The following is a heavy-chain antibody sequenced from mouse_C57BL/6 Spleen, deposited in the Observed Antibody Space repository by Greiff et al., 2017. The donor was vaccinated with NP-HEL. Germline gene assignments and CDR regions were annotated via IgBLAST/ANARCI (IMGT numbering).Heavy chain of an antibody. CDR2: IDPSDSYT. V-gene: IGHV1-50*01. Sequence: QVQLQQPGAELVKPGASVKLSCKASGYTFTSYWMQWVKQRPGQGLEWIGEIDPSDSYTNYNQKFKGKATLTVDTSSSTAYMQLSSLTSEDSAVYYCARGSGYVDYFDYWGQGTTLTVSS. J-gene: IGHJ2*01. CDR3: ARGSGYVDYFDY. CDR1: GYTFTSYW. D-gene: IGHD3-2*02.